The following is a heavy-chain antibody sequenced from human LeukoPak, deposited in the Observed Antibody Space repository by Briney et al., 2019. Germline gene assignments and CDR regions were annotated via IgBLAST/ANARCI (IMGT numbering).Heavy chain of an antibody. D-gene: IGHD1-26*01. CDR3: ARLGRGAFDI. Sequence: GGSLRLSCAASGFTFSSYAMHWVRQAPGKGLEWVAVISYDGSNKYYADSVKGRFTISRDNSKNTLYLQMNSLRAEDTAVYYCARLGRGAFDIWGQGTMVTVSS. CDR1: GFTFSSYA. CDR2: ISYDGSNK. V-gene: IGHV3-30*04. J-gene: IGHJ3*02.